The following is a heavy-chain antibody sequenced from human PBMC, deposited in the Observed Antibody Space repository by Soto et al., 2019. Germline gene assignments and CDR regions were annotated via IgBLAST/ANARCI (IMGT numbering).Heavy chain of an antibody. J-gene: IGHJ4*02. CDR3: ATDGRYCSGGSCYWGFFDY. Sequence: QVQLVESGGGVVQPGRSLRLSCAASGFTFSSYAMHWVRQAPGKGLEWVAVISYDGSNKYYADSVKGRFTISRDNSKNTLYLQMNSLRAEDTAVYYCATDGRYCSGGSCYWGFFDYWGQGTLVTVSS. CDR2: ISYDGSNK. V-gene: IGHV3-30-3*01. CDR1: GFTFSSYA. D-gene: IGHD2-15*01.